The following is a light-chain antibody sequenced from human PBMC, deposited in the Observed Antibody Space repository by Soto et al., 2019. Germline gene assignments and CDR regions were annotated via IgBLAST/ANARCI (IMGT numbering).Light chain of an antibody. V-gene: IGKV1-5*03. CDR2: KAS. J-gene: IGKJ1*01. CDR1: QSISSW. Sequence: IQLTHSPSSLSASVGDRVTITCRASQSISSWLAWYQQKPGKAPKLLIYKASSLESGVPSRFSGSGSGTEFTLTISSLQPDDFATYYCQQYNSYSETFGQGTKVDIK. CDR3: QQYNSYSET.